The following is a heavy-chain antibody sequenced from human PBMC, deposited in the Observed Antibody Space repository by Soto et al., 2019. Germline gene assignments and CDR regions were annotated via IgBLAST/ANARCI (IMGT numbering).Heavy chain of an antibody. J-gene: IGHJ4*02. CDR1: GGSISSGGYY. Sequence: SETLSLTCTVSGGSISSGGYYWSWIRQHPGKGLEWIGYIYYSGSTYYNPSLKSRVTISVDTSKNQFSLKLSSVTAADTAAYYCARTIAAAGTVFFDYWGQGTLVTVSS. D-gene: IGHD6-13*01. V-gene: IGHV4-31*03. CDR2: IYYSGST. CDR3: ARTIAAAGTVFFDY.